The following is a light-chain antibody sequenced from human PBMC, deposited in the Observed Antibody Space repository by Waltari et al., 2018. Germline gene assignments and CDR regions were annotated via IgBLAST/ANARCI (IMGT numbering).Light chain of an antibody. J-gene: IGKJ1*01. V-gene: IGKV3-11*01. Sequence: EIVLTHAPATLSLSPGERATLSCRASQSVSSYLAWYQQKPGQAPRLLIYDASNRATGIPARFSGSGSGTDFTLTISSLEPEDFAVYYCQQRSNWPPATFGQGTKVEIK. CDR1: QSVSSY. CDR3: QQRSNWPPAT. CDR2: DAS.